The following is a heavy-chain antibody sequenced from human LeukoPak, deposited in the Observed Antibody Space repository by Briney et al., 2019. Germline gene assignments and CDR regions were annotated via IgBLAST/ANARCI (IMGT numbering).Heavy chain of an antibody. CDR1: GGSISTTSYY. CDR3: ARLRFRAAPRGSYYFDY. J-gene: IGHJ4*02. D-gene: IGHD3-10*01. Sequence: SETLSLTCTVSGGSISTTSYYWGWIRQPPGKGLECIGNIYYSGSTYYNPSLKSRVTISVDTSKNQFSLKLSSVTAADTAVYYCARLRFRAAPRGSYYFDYWGQGTPVTVSS. V-gene: IGHV4-39*07. CDR2: IYYSGST.